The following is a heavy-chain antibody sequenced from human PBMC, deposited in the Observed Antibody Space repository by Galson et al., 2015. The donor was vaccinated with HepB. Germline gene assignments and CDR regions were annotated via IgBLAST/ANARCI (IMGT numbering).Heavy chain of an antibody. D-gene: IGHD3/OR15-3a*01. CDR2: ITSSSSYI. CDR3: VRGLYEFWGGYRPDTFDL. V-gene: IGHV3-21*06. J-gene: IGHJ3*01. CDR1: GFALNSYS. Sequence: SLRLSCAPSGFALNSYSVNWIRQAPGKGLEWVASITSSSSYINYVDSVKGRFTISRDNAKNVMDLQMNALRDDDTAVYYCVRGLYEFWGGYRPDTFDLWGQGTMVTVSS.